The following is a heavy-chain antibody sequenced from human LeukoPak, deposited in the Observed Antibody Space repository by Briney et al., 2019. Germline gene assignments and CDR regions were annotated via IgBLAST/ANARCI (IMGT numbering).Heavy chain of an antibody. J-gene: IGHJ3*01. CDR2: INRNIGTT. Sequence: ASVKVSCEASGYTFTDHTIHWVRQAPGQGLEWMGWINRNIGTTNYAKRFQGRLTVTRDTSINTAFMELSSLNPDDTAVFYCARRYDSRGPVTFDFWGQGTLVTVSS. CDR1: GYTFTDHT. D-gene: IGHD3-22*01. V-gene: IGHV1-2*02. CDR3: ARRYDSRGPVTFDF.